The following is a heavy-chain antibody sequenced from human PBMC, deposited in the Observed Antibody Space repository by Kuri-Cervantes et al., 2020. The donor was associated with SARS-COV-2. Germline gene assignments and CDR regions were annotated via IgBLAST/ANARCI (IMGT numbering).Heavy chain of an antibody. CDR3: ARGLDSGSYLSPWGADY. CDR1: GYTFTGYY. J-gene: IGHJ4*02. CDR2: INPNSGGT. Sequence: ASVKVSCKASGYTFTGYYMHWVRQAPGQGLEWMGWINPNSGGTNYAQKFQGRVTMITDTSTSTAYMELRSLRSDDTAVYYCARGLDSGSYLSPWGADYWGQGTLVTVSS. D-gene: IGHD1-26*01. V-gene: IGHV1-2*02.